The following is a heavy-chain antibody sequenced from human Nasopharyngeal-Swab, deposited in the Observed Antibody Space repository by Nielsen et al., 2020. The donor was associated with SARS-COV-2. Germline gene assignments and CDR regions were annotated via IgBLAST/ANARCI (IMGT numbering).Heavy chain of an antibody. J-gene: IGHJ6*03. CDR2: IIPIFGTA. CDR1: GGTFSSYA. Sequence: SVKVSCKASGGTFSSYAISWVRQAPGQGLEWMGGIIPIFGTANYAQKFQGRVTITADESTSTAYLELSSLRSEDAAVYYCARTREYQLLHNPPYYYMDVWGKGTTVTVSS. CDR3: ARTREYQLLHNPPYYYMDV. V-gene: IGHV1-69*13. D-gene: IGHD2-2*01.